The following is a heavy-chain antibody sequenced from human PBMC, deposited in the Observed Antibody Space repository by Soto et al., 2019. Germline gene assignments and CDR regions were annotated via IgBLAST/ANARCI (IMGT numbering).Heavy chain of an antibody. CDR3: AKAAGSSWGTEHFQH. CDR2: ITGSGGDT. J-gene: IGHJ1*01. V-gene: IGHV3-23*01. Sequence: PWWSLRLSCAASGFTFSSYAMSWVRQAPGKGLEWVSLITGSGGDTYYADSVKARFTISSDNSRNTLYLQMNSLRAEDTAVYYCAKAAGSSWGTEHFQHWGQGTLVTVSS. D-gene: IGHD6-13*01. CDR1: GFTFSSYA.